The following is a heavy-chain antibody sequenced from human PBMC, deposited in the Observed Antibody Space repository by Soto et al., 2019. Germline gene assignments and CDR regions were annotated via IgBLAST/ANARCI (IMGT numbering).Heavy chain of an antibody. Sequence: QVQLVQSGAEVKKPGSSVKVSCKASGGTFSSYAISWVRQAPGQGLECMGGIIPIFGAATYAQKFQGRVTITADESTSTVDMELGSLNSEDTAVYNFARGGRAVDTCGKIDYWGHGSVVTVSS. CDR2: IIPIFGAA. J-gene: IGHJ4*01. CDR3: ARGGRAVDTCGKIDY. D-gene: IGHD3-16*01. CDR1: GGTFSSYA. V-gene: IGHV1-69*01.